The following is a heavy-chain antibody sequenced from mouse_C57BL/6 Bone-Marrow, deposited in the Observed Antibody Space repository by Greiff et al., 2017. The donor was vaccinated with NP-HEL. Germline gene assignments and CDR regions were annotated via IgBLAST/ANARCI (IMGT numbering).Heavy chain of an antibody. J-gene: IGHJ4*01. CDR1: GYTFTSYW. CDR2: ISPGSGST. Sequence: QVQLQQPGAELVKPGASVKLSCKASGYTFTSYWITWVSQSPGQGLEWIGYISPGSGSTNYNEKFKSRATLTGDTATSTVYLQLSSLTSEDTAVYYCARERIRGAMDYWGQGTSVTVSS. CDR3: ARERIRGAMDY. V-gene: IGHV1-55*01.